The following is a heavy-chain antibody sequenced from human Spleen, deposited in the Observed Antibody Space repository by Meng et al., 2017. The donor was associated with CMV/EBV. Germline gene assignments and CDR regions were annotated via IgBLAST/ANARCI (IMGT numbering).Heavy chain of an antibody. CDR3: ARVPSGYYGMDV. CDR1: RFTFSSYV. V-gene: IGHV3-53*01. CDR2: IYSGGST. D-gene: IGHD3-10*01. J-gene: IGHJ6*02. Sequence: GGSLRLSCAASRFTFSSYVMHWVRQAPGKGLEWVSVIYSGGSTYYADSVKGRFTISRDNSKNTLYLQMNSLRAEDTAVYCCARVPSGYYGMDVWGQGTTVTVSS.